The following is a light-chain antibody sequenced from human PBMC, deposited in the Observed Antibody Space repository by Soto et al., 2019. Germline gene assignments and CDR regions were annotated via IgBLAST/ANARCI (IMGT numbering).Light chain of an antibody. V-gene: IGLV1-47*01. CDR3: APWDDTALNHV. J-gene: IGLJ1*01. Sequence: QSVLTQPPSVSGTPGQRVTISCSGSISNIGSNYVSWFQQLLGTAPKVLSSRNNQRPSGVPDRFSGSKSGTSASLAISGLRSEDDAEYFCAPWDDTALNHVFGTGTNLTVL. CDR1: ISNIGSNY. CDR2: RNN.